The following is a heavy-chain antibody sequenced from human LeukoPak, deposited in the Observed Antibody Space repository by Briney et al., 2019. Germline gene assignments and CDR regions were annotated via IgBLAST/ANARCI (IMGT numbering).Heavy chain of an antibody. D-gene: IGHD3-10*02. J-gene: IGHJ6*04. Sequence: GGSLRLSCVTSGFIFSRYTMNWVRQAPGKGLEWVSSISATSAYIFYAASVKGRFTISRDNAKNSLFLQMNSLRAEDTAVYYCAELGITMIGGVWGKGTTVTISS. CDR3: AELGITMIGGV. CDR2: ISATSAYI. V-gene: IGHV3-21*01. CDR1: GFIFSRYT.